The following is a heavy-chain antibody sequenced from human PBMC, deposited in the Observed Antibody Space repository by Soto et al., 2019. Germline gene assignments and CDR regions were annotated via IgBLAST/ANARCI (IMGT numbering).Heavy chain of an antibody. CDR1: GFTFSSYG. D-gene: IGHD6-13*01. Sequence: QVQLVESGGGVVQPGRSLRLSCAASGFTFSSYGMHWVRQAPGKGLEWVAVISYDGSNKYYADSVKGRFTISRDNSKNTLYLQMNSLRAEDTAVYYCAKVRPTYSSSHTLNYLGQGTLVTVSS. CDR2: ISYDGSNK. J-gene: IGHJ4*02. V-gene: IGHV3-30*18. CDR3: AKVRPTYSSSHTLNY.